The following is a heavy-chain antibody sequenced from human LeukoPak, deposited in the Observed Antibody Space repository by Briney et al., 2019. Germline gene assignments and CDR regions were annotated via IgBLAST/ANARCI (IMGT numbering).Heavy chain of an antibody. CDR3: AGRGTMVRGVFDP. CDR1: GFTFSSYG. Sequence: GGSLRLSCAASGFTFSSYGMHWVRQAPGKGLEWVAFIRYDGSNKYYADSVKGRFPISRDNSKNTLYLQMNSLRAEDTAVYYCAGRGTMVRGVFDPWGQGTLVTVSS. CDR2: IRYDGSNK. J-gene: IGHJ5*02. V-gene: IGHV3-30*02. D-gene: IGHD3-10*01.